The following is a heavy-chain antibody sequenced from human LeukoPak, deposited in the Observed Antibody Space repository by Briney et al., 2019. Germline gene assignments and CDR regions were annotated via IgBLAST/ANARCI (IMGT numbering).Heavy chain of an antibody. Sequence: SQTLSLTCTVSDASIRSGDYYWSWIRQPPGKGLEWIGYIYDSGSTNYNPSLKSRITISVDTSENRFSLKLSSVTATDTAVYYCARDCSGGSCYGAFDIWGQGTMVTVSS. CDR2: IYDSGST. J-gene: IGHJ3*02. D-gene: IGHD2-15*01. V-gene: IGHV4-30-4*01. CDR1: DASIRSGDYY. CDR3: ARDCSGGSCYGAFDI.